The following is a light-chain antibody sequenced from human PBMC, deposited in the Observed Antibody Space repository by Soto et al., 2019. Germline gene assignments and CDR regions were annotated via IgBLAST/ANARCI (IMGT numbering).Light chain of an antibody. CDR3: GSYTSSSTFYV. V-gene: IGLV2-14*01. CDR2: DVS. J-gene: IGLJ1*01. Sequence: QSVLTQPASVSGSPGQSITISCTGTSSDVGGYNYVSWYQQHPGKAPKLMIYDVSNRPSGVSNRLSGSKSGNTASLTISGLQAEDEADYYCGSYTSSSTFYVFGTGTKVTVL. CDR1: SSDVGGYNY.